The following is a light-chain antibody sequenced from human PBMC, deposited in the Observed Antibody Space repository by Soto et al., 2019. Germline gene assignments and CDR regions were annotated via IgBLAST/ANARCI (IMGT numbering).Light chain of an antibody. Sequence: QSALTQPASVSGSPGQSITISCTGTSSDVGGYNYVSWYQQHPGKAPKLMIYDVSNRPSGVSNPFSGSKSGNTAFLTISGLQAEDEADYYCSSYTSSSTLVFGGGTKVTVL. CDR2: DVS. J-gene: IGLJ2*01. CDR1: SSDVGGYNY. V-gene: IGLV2-14*01. CDR3: SSYTSSSTLV.